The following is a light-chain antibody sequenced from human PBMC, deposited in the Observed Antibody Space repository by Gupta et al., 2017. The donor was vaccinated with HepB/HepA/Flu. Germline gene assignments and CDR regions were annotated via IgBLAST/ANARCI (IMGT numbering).Light chain of an antibody. Sequence: DVQMTQSPSSVSASVGVRVTITCRASQGINGWLAWYQQKPGKAPNLLISAASSLQSGVPSRFRRSRSGAAFTLSISSLQPEDFATYYCQQATSFPLSLGGGT. CDR3: QQATSFPLS. CDR2: AAS. CDR1: QGINGW. V-gene: IGKV1-12*01. J-gene: IGKJ4*01.